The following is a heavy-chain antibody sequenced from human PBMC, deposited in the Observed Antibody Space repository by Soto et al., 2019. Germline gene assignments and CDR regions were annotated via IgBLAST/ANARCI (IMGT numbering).Heavy chain of an antibody. CDR2: IYWDNDR. CDR1: GFSLSKSGVG. CDR3: AHRVSYSDSWDVGWFDS. V-gene: IGHV2-5*02. Sequence: QITLKESGPTLVEPTQTLTLTCSFSGFSLSKSGVGVGWFRQAPGKALECLGIIYWDNDRRYNPSVKDRLTITKDTSKNQIFVTMNYMEPVDTGTYYCAHRVSYSDSWDVGWFDSWGQGTPVTVS. D-gene: IGHD3-10*01. J-gene: IGHJ5*01.